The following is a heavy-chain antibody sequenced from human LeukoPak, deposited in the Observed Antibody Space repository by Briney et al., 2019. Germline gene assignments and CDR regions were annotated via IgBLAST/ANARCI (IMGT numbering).Heavy chain of an antibody. CDR2: ISYDGSNK. V-gene: IGHV3-30*04. CDR1: GFTFSSYA. Sequence: GGSLRLSCAASGFTFSSYAMHWVRQAPGKRLEWVAGISYDGSNKYYADSVKGRFTISRDNSKNTLYLQMNSLRAEDTAVYYCARGLGYCSSTSCPYYYYGMDVWGKGTTVAVSS. CDR3: ARGLGYCSSTSCPYYYYGMDV. D-gene: IGHD2-2*01. J-gene: IGHJ6*04.